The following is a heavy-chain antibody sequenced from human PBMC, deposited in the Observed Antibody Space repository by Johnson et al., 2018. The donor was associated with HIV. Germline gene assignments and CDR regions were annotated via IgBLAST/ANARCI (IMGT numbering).Heavy chain of an antibody. V-gene: IGHV3-30*02. CDR2: IRYDGSNK. CDR1: GFTFSSYG. D-gene: IGHD3-22*01. J-gene: IGHJ3*02. CDR3: AKDSSRYFDSRGAFDI. Sequence: QVQVLESGGGVVQPGGSLRLSCAASGFTFSSYGMHWVRQAPGKGLEWVAFIRYDGSNKYYADSVKGRFTISRDNSKNTLYLQMNSLSAEDTAVYSCAKDSSRYFDSRGAFDIWGQGTMVTVSS.